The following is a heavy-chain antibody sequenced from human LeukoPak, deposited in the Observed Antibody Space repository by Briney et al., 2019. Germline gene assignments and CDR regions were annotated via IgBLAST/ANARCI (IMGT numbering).Heavy chain of an antibody. Sequence: ASVKVSCTASGYTFSSYDMHWGRQAPGQGLEWMGIVNPSGGSTSYAQKFQGRGTMTRDTSTSTVYMELSSLRSEDTAVYYCARGYSGYDFDYWGQGTLVTVSS. J-gene: IGHJ4*02. CDR2: VNPSGGST. CDR1: GYTFSSYD. V-gene: IGHV1-46*01. CDR3: ARGYSGYDFDY. D-gene: IGHD5-12*01.